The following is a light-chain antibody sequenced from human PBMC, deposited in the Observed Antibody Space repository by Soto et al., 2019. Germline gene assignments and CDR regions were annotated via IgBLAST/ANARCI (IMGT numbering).Light chain of an antibody. J-gene: IGKJ5*01. CDR3: QQYGNSPAIT. CDR2: GAS. Sequence: ELGMTQSPATLSVSPGERATLSCRASQSIGSNLAWYQQKPGQSPRLLIYGASTRATGLPARFSGSGSGTDFTLTVSRLEPEDFAVYYCQQYGNSPAITFGQGTRLEIK. V-gene: IGKV3-15*01. CDR1: QSIGSN.